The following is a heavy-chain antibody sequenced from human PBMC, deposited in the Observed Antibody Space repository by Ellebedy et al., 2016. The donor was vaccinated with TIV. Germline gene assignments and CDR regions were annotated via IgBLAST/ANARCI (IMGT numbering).Heavy chain of an antibody. CDR2: ISGYNGNT. D-gene: IGHD2-2*01. CDR1: GFTFSSYG. V-gene: IGHV1-18*01. J-gene: IGHJ6*02. Sequence: GGSLRLXXAASGFTFSSYGISWVRQAPGQGLEWMGWISGYNGNTNYAQKLQGRVTMTTDTSTSTAYMELRSLRSDDTAVYYCARAVGYCSSRISCYGTNGMDVWGQGTTVTVSS. CDR3: ARAVGYCSSRISCYGTNGMDV.